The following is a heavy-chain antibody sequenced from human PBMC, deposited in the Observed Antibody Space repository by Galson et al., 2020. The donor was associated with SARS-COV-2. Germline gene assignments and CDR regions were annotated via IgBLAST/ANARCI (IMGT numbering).Heavy chain of an antibody. CDR2: IVVGSGNT. D-gene: IGHD4-17*01. V-gene: IGHV1-58*01. CDR1: GFTFTSSA. Sequence: SVKVSCKASGFTFTSSAVQWVRQARGQRLEWIGWIVVGSGNTNYAQKFQERVTITRDMSTSTAYMELSSLRSEDTAVYYCAADSRPDGDHAGSWYYYGMDVWGQGTTVTVSS. J-gene: IGHJ6*02. CDR3: AADSRPDGDHAGSWYYYGMDV.